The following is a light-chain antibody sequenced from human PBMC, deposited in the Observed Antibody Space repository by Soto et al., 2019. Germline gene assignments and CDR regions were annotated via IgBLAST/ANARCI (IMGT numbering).Light chain of an antibody. J-gene: IGKJ4*01. V-gene: IGKV1-12*01. CDR2: AAS. Sequence: DIQMTQSPSSVSASVGDRVTITCRASQGISSWLAWDQQKPGKAPKALIYAASNLQSGVPSRFSRSRSGTDFIFTISSLQPEDFATYYCQQGNTFPLTFGGGTKVEI. CDR1: QGISSW. CDR3: QQGNTFPLT.